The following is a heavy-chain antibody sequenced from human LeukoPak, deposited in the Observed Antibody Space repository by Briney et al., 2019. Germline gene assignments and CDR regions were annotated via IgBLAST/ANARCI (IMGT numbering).Heavy chain of an antibody. CDR1: GFTFSSYA. J-gene: IGHJ6*02. CDR3: ARGLDSSGYYHAYYYYGMDV. CDR2: INSDGSST. D-gene: IGHD3-22*01. Sequence: GGSLRLSCAASGFTFSSYAMSWVRQAPGKGLVWVSRINSDGSSTSYADSVKGRFTISRDNAKNTLYLQMNSLRAEDTAVYYCARGLDSSGYYHAYYYYGMDVWGQGTTVTVSS. V-gene: IGHV3-74*01.